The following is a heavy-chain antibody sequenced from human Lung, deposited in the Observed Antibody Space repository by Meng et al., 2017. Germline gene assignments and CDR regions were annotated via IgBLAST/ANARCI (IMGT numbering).Heavy chain of an antibody. Sequence: RLPLHELGPELVKPLGTLSLTCTVSGGALSSSSSYWGWIRQPQGKGLEWIGSIYYSGSTYYNPSLKSRVTISVDTSKNQFSLKLSSVTAADTAVYYCARDRRYSYGSMGAYDYWGQGTLVTVSS. CDR1: GGALSSSSSY. V-gene: IGHV4-39*06. D-gene: IGHD5-18*01. J-gene: IGHJ4*02. CDR2: IYYSGST. CDR3: ARDRRYSYGSMGAYDY.